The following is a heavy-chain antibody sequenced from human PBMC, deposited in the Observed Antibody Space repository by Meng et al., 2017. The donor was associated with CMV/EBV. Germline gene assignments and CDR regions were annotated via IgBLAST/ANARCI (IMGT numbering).Heavy chain of an antibody. CDR2: IFYNGST. J-gene: IGHJ5*02. CDR3: AKTDVEWFDP. Sequence: LRLSCTVSGGPISSGDSCWSWLRQPPGKGLEWLGYIFYNGSTYNSPSLKSRVTMSIDTSKNQFSLKLSSVTAADTAVYYCAKTDVEWFDPWGQGTLVTVSS. CDR1: GGPISSGDSC. D-gene: IGHD5-24*01. V-gene: IGHV4-30-4*08.